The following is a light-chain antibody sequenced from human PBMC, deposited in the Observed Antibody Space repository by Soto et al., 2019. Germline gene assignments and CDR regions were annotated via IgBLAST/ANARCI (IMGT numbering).Light chain of an antibody. Sequence: DIQMTPSPSYVSASVVDRVTITCRASQSISSWVAWYQQTPGKGPKLLIYKASTLKSGVPSRFSGSGSGTEFTLTISSLQPDDFATYYCQHYNSYSEAFGQGTKVDIK. CDR1: QSISSW. V-gene: IGKV1-5*03. CDR3: QHYNSYSEA. J-gene: IGKJ1*01. CDR2: KAS.